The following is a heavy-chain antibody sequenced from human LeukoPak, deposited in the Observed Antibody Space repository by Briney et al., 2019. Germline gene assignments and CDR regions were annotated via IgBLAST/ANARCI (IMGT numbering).Heavy chain of an antibody. J-gene: IGHJ4*02. V-gene: IGHV4-59*01. CDR3: ARVITMVRGVPILLFDY. CDR1: GGSISSYY. CDR2: IYYSGST. Sequence: PSETLSLTCTVSGGSISSYYWSWIRQPPGKGLEWIGYIYYSGSTNYNPSLKSRVTISVDTSKNQFSLKLSSVTAADTAVYYRARVITMVRGVPILLFDYWGQGTLVTVSS. D-gene: IGHD3-10*01.